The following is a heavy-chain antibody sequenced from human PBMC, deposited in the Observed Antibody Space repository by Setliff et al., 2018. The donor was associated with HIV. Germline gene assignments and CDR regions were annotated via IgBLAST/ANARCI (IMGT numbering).Heavy chain of an antibody. V-gene: IGHV3-74*01. D-gene: IGHD1-20*01. J-gene: IGHJ6*02. CDR1: GFSFSNYW. Sequence: GGSLRLSCAASGFSFSNYWMHWVRQAPGKGLVWVSRINSDGSSTSYADSVKGRLTISRDNPKNMLYLQMNSLRGEDTAVYYCVRDITTCWDVWGQGTTVTV. CDR3: VRDITTCWDV. CDR2: INSDGSST.